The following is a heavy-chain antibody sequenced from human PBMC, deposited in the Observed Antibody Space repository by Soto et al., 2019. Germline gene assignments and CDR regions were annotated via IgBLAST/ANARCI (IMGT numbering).Heavy chain of an antibody. Sequence: SETLSLTCAVSGGSFTSNNWWTWVRQPPGQGLEWIGEIYRTGSTNYNPSLKSRVTISLDKSENQFSLKVTSLTAADTAVYYCASRYPGTSVVYWGQGTLVTVSS. J-gene: IGHJ4*02. CDR2: IYRTGST. CDR1: GGSFTSNNW. CDR3: ASRYPGTSVVY. D-gene: IGHD1-7*01. V-gene: IGHV4-4*02.